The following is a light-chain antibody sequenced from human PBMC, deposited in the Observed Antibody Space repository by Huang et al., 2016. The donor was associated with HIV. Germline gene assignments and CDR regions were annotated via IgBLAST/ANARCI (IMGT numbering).Light chain of an antibody. CDR1: QGIDSG. CDR2: AAS. Sequence: DIQMTQSPSSVTASVGERVTITCRASQGIDSGLAWYQQRPGKAPKVLIYAASRLQGGVPSRFSGSVSGTDFSLTINTLQPEDFATYYCLQTNSFPYTFGQGTNLEI. CDR3: LQTNSFPYT. V-gene: IGKV1D-12*01. J-gene: IGKJ2*01.